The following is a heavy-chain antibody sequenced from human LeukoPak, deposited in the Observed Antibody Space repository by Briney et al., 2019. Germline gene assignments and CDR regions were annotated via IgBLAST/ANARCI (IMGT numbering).Heavy chain of an antibody. Sequence: SETLSLTCTVSGGSISSYYWSWIRQPPGKGLEWIGYIYYSGSTNYNPSLKSRVTISVDTSKNQFSLKLSSVTAADTAVYYCARTGGLNTPYGMDVWGKGTTVTVSS. CDR3: ARTGGLNTPYGMDV. CDR2: IYYSGST. D-gene: IGHD3-16*01. V-gene: IGHV4-59*08. J-gene: IGHJ6*04. CDR1: GGSISSYY.